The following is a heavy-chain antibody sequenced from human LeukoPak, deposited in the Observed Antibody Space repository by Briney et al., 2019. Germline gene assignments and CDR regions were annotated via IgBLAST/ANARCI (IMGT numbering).Heavy chain of an antibody. CDR2: MNPNSGNT. CDR1: GYTFTSYD. J-gene: IGHJ5*02. V-gene: IGHV1-8*01. CDR3: ARSYDYVWGSYRLNWFDP. D-gene: IGHD3-16*02. Sequence: ASVKVSCKASGYTFTSYDINWVRQATGQGLEWMGWMNPNSGNTGYARKFQGRVTMARNTSISTAYMELSSLRSEDTAVYYCARSYDYVWGSYRLNWFDPWGQGTLVTVSS.